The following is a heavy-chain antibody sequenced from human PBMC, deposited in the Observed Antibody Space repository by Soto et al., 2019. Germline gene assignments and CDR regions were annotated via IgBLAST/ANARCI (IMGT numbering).Heavy chain of an antibody. D-gene: IGHD2-2*01. Sequence: EVQVLDSGGGLVQPGGSLRLSCAASGFTFSNYAMSWVRQAPGKGLEWVSTISDSGGSTYYADSVKGRFTISRDNSKNTLYLQMNSLRAEDTAVYYCAKRSNTPAAMKSRFDYWGQGTLVTVSS. V-gene: IGHV3-23*01. CDR1: GFTFSNYA. J-gene: IGHJ4*02. CDR2: ISDSGGST. CDR3: AKRSNTPAAMKSRFDY.